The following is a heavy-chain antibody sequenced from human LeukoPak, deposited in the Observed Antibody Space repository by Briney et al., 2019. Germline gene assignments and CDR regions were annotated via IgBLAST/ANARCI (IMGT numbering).Heavy chain of an antibody. J-gene: IGHJ4*02. Sequence: PGRSLRLSCAASGFTFDDYAMHWVRQAPGKGLEWVSGVSWNSGSIGYADSVKGRFTISIDNAKNSLYLQMNSLRAEDMALYYCAKDMYSSSWYSRNFDYWGQGTLVTVSS. CDR3: AKDMYSSSWYSRNFDY. V-gene: IGHV3-9*03. CDR2: VSWNSGSI. D-gene: IGHD6-13*01. CDR1: GFTFDDYA.